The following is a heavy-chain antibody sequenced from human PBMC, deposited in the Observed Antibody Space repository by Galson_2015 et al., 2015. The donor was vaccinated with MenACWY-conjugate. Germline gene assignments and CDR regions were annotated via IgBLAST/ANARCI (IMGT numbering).Heavy chain of an antibody. J-gene: IGHJ4*02. Sequence: SVKVSCKAPGDTVSTHPISWIRQAPGQGLEWLGRIIPIIAMPRYETNFRGRVTITADRDTSTTYMQLDSLTSDDTAVYYCARRNCSDAACPFDSWGQGTLVTVSS. V-gene: IGHV1-69*02. D-gene: IGHD2-15*01. CDR1: GDTVSTHP. CDR2: IIPIIAMP. CDR3: ARRNCSDAACPFDS.